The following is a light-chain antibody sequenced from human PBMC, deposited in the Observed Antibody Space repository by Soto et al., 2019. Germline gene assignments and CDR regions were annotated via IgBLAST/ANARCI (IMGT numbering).Light chain of an antibody. J-gene: IGKJ3*01. Sequence: IVMTQSPASLSASPGDRATLTCRASQSVSSNLAWYQQKPGKAPKLPIYGASTMATGIPSRFSGSGSGTDFTLTISSLEPEDFAVYYCQQRNNWGFTFGPGTKVDIK. CDR2: GAS. CDR1: QSVSSN. CDR3: QQRNNWGFT. V-gene: IGKV3D-15*01.